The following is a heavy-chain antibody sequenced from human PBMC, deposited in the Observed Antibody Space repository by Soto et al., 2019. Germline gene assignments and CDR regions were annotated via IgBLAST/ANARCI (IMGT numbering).Heavy chain of an antibody. CDR2: ISGYNGVT. V-gene: IGHV1-18*01. D-gene: IGHD2-8*01. CDR3: AKNGQPPYYYYGMDV. Sequence: QGQLVQSGPEAKKPGASVKVSCKASGYTFSRYGISWVRQAPGQGLEWMGWISGYNGVTKYAQKVQGRVTMTIDTSTYTAYMELRSLTSDDTAIYYCAKNGQPPYYYYGMDVWGQGTTVTVSS. J-gene: IGHJ6*02. CDR1: GYTFSRYG.